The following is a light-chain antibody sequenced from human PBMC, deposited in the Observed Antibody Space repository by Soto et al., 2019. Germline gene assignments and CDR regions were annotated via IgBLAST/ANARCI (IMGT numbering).Light chain of an antibody. CDR1: QSVSSDW. J-gene: IGKJ1*01. V-gene: IGKV3-20*01. CDR2: GAS. CDR3: QDDHGATPT. Sequence: PGERAALSCRASQSVSSDWLAWYQQKPGQPPRLLIYGASNRATGIPARFGGSGSGTDFTLTISRLEPEDFAFYYCQDDHGATPTFGQGTMVEIK.